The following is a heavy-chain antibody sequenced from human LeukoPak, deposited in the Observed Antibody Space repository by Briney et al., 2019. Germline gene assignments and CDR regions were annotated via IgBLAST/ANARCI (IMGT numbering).Heavy chain of an antibody. CDR1: GFTFSDYY. D-gene: IGHD3-10*01. CDR3: ARDQGLVRGAYYYYYMDV. J-gene: IGHJ6*03. Sequence: GGSLRLSCAASGFTFSDYYMSWIRQAPGKGLEWVANIKQDGSEKYYVDSVEGRFTISRDNAKNSLYLQMNSLRAEDTAVYYCARDQGLVRGAYYYYYMDVWGKGTTVTISS. V-gene: IGHV3-7*01. CDR2: IKQDGSEK.